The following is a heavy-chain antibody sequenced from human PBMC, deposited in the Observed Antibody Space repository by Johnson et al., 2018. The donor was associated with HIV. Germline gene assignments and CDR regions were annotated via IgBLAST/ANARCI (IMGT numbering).Heavy chain of an antibody. CDR3: ARAQLLADDAFNN. CDR1: GFTFSSYW. Sequence: EVQLVESGGGLVKPGGSLRLSCAASGFTFSSYWMSWVRQAPGKGLEWVSVIYSGGSTYYADSVKGRFIISRDNSKNTLLLQMNSLRVEDTAIYYCARAQLLADDAFNNWGQGTMVTVSS. V-gene: IGHV3-66*01. J-gene: IGHJ3*02. D-gene: IGHD6-6*01. CDR2: IYSGGST.